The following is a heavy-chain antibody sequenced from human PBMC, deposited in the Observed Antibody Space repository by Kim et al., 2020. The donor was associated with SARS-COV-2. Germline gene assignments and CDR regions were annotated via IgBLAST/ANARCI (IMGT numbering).Heavy chain of an antibody. CDR3: ASDRVGESYRCLVH. D-gene: IGHD3-16*02. Sequence: ADSVKGRFTVSRDNSKNTLHLQMGSLRDEDAAVYFCASDRVGESYRCLVHWGQGTLVTVSS. J-gene: IGHJ4*02. V-gene: IGHV3-30*07.